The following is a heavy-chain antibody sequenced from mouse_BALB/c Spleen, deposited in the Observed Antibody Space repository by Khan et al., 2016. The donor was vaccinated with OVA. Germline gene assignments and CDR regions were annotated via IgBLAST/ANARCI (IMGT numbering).Heavy chain of an antibody. V-gene: IGHV1S45*01. D-gene: IGHD2-4*01. J-gene: IGHJ3*01. CDR1: GYTFSNHH. Sequence: VQLQQSGAELVRPGASVKISCKAFGYTFSNHHINWVKQRPGQGLDWIGYIIPYNDYTNYNQKFKGKATLTVEKSSSTANMDLSRLTFGDSAVYYCARAWALRRNAWFSYWGQGTLVTVSA. CDR3: ARAWALRRNAWFSY. CDR2: IIPYNDYT.